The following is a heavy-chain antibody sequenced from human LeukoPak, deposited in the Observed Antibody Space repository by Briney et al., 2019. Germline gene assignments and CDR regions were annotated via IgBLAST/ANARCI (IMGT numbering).Heavy chain of an antibody. V-gene: IGHV3-53*01. CDR1: GFTVSSSY. D-gene: IGHD6-19*01. Sequence: PGGSLRLSCVASGFTVSSSYMSWVRQGPGKGLECVSVISNDGDTYYADSVKGRFTISRDTSKNTVSLQMNSLRAEDTAVCYCAGDKTTGGWYEFDYWGQGTLVTVSS. CDR2: ISNDGDT. CDR3: AGDKTTGGWYEFDY. J-gene: IGHJ4*02.